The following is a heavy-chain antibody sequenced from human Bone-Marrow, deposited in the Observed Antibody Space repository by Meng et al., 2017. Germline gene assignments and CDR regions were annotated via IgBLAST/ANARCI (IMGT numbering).Heavy chain of an antibody. CDR1: GDSVSTYGYY. Sequence: GQLQESGPGPVKPFQPLSLTCTVSGDSVSTYGYYWTWIRQHPEKGLEWVAVIWYDGSNKYYADSVKGRFTISRDNSKNTLYLQMNSLRAEDTAVYYCAREGQQWLDNFDYWGQGTLVTVFS. D-gene: IGHD6-19*01. J-gene: IGHJ4*02. CDR2: IWYDGSNK. CDR3: AREGQQWLDNFDY. V-gene: IGHV3-33*08.